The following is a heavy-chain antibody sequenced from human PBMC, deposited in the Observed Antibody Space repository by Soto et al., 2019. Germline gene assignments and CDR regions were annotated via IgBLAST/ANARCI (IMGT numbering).Heavy chain of an antibody. CDR2: ISSGRPDI. CDR3: ARDHLGIAAGDFDL. J-gene: IGHJ4*02. Sequence: EDHLVESGGGLVKPGGSLRLSCAASGFSFDTYNTNWVRQAPGKGLEWVSSISSGRPDIFYADSVRGRFTISRDDAKKSLFLQMNSLRADDTAVYYCARDHLGIAAGDFDLWGQGTLVTVSS. CDR1: GFSFDTYN. V-gene: IGHV3-21*01. D-gene: IGHD6-19*01.